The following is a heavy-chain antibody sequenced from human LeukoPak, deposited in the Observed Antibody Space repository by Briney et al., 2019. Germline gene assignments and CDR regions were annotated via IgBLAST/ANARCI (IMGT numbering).Heavy chain of an antibody. J-gene: IGHJ6*03. Sequence: ASVKVSCKASVYTFTGYYMYWVRQPPGQGLEWMGWINPNSGGANYAQKFQGRVTMTRDTSISTAYMELSSLRSDDTAVYYCARNEIAGTTDYYHLPAWGKGTTVTVSS. CDR1: VYTFTGYY. CDR2: INPNSGGA. CDR3: ARNEIAGTTDYYHLPA. V-gene: IGHV1-2*02. D-gene: IGHD1-7*01.